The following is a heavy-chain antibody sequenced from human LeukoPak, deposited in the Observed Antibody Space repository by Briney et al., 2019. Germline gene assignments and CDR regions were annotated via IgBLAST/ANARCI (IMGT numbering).Heavy chain of an antibody. J-gene: IGHJ4*02. CDR3: GRDRGWLRSVDY. Sequence: GESLKISCAASGFTFSNYGMHWVRQAPGKGLEWVTIISYDGSNKHYADSVKGRFTISRDNSKNTLYLQMNSLRPEDTAVYYCGRDRGWLRSVDYWGQGTLVTVSS. V-gene: IGHV3-30-3*01. CDR1: GFTFSNYG. D-gene: IGHD5-12*01. CDR2: ISYDGSNK.